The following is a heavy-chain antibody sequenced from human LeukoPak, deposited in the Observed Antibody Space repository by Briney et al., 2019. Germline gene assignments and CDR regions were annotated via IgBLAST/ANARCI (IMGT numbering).Heavy chain of an antibody. CDR3: ARYYDRTGFDY. Sequence: SETLSLTCTVSNGSVRSYYWSWVRQSPGKGLEWIGYIYYSGSTNYNPSLKSRVTILIHTSRNQFSLMLSSVTAADTAMYYCARYYDRTGFDYWGQGTLVTVSS. CDR2: IYYSGST. V-gene: IGHV4-59*08. D-gene: IGHD3-16*01. CDR1: NGSVRSYY. J-gene: IGHJ4*02.